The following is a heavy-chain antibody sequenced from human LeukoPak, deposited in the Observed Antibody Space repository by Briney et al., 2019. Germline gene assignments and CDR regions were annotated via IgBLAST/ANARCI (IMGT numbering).Heavy chain of an antibody. CDR2: IWYDGSKK. Sequence: PGGSLRLSCAASGFTFNSYGMHWVRQAPGKGLEWVAVIWYDGSKKYYVDSVKGRFTISRDNSKNTLYLHMNSLRDEDAAVYHCARADCGGDCYVDYWGQGTLVTVSS. J-gene: IGHJ4*02. D-gene: IGHD2-21*02. CDR1: GFTFNSYG. V-gene: IGHV3-33*08. CDR3: ARADCGGDCYVDY.